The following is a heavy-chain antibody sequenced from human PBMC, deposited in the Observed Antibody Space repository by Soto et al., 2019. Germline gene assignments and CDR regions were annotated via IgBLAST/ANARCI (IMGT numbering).Heavy chain of an antibody. D-gene: IGHD6-19*01. V-gene: IGHV3-11*01. CDR3: ARGVKQWLVGGDDYYYYMDV. J-gene: IGHJ6*03. CDR1: GFTLSDYY. CDR2: ISSSGTII. Sequence: QVQLVESGGGLAKPGGSLRLSCEASGFTLSDYYMSWIRQAPGKGLEWISYISSSGTIIYYADSVKGRFTISRDNAKKSLYLQMNSLRAEDTAVYYCARGVKQWLVGGDDYYYYMDVWGKGPTVTVSS.